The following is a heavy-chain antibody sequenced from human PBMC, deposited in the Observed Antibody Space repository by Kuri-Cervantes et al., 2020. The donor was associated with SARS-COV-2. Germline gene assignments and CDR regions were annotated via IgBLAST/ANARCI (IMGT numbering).Heavy chain of an antibody. CDR1: GFPFDDYA. D-gene: IGHD5-12*01. CDR3: VRVGAYSGYDFDS. Sequence: GGSLRLSCAASGFPFDDYAMHWVRQAPGKGLEWVSGISWNSGSIGYEDSVKGRFTISRDNAKNSLYLQMNSLRAEDTAVYYCVRVGAYSGYDFDSWGQGTLVTVSS. CDR2: ISWNSGSI. V-gene: IGHV3-9*01. J-gene: IGHJ4*02.